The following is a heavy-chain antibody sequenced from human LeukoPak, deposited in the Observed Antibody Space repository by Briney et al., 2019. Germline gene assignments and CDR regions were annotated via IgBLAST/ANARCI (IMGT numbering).Heavy chain of an antibody. V-gene: IGHV3-21*01. CDR2: ISSSSSYI. CDR1: GFTFSTFA. J-gene: IGHJ4*02. Sequence: PGGSLRLSCAASGFTFSTFAMIWVRQSPGKGLEWVSSISSSSSYIYYADSVKGRFTISRDNAKNSLYLQMNSLRAEDTAVYYCARTVIAAAGWYYYDSSGYPTCYFDYWGQGTLVTVSS. D-gene: IGHD3-22*01. CDR3: ARTVIAAAGWYYYDSSGYPTCYFDY.